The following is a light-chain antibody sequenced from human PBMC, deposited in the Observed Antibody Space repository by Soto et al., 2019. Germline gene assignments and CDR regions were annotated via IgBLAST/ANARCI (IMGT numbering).Light chain of an antibody. Sequence: MVLTQTPGTLAWSPLEGASLWFRASESVSSGHLAWYQQKPGRTPSLLIYGAANRATGIPVRFSGRGSGTDVTLTISSLEPEDFAIYYCQQRSSWPRTFGRGTKVDI. CDR3: QQRSSWPRT. J-gene: IGKJ1*01. V-gene: IGKV3D-20*02. CDR1: ESVSSGH. CDR2: GAA.